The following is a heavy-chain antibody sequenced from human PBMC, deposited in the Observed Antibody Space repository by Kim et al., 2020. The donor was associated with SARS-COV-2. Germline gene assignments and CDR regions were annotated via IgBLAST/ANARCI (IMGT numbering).Heavy chain of an antibody. D-gene: IGHD7-27*01. CDR3: ASVRGDGSNPGFRIPIGYFDL. CDR1: GFPFSSYW. V-gene: IGHV3-7*01. Sequence: GGSLRLSCAASGFPFSSYWMTWVRQVPGKGLEWVASIKEDGSEQNYLASVKGRFTISRDNDKNSLYLQMNSLTAEDMALYFCASVRGDGSNPGFRIPIGYFDLWGRGTLVIVSS. CDR2: IKEDGSEQ. J-gene: IGHJ2*01.